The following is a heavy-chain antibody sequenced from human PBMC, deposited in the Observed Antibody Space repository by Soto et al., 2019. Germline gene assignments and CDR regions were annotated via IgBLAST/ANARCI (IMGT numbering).Heavy chain of an antibody. CDR2: ISESGHHT. CDR1: GFPSSTYA. J-gene: IGHJ2*01. V-gene: IGHV3-23*01. Sequence: PGGSLRLSCAASGFPSSTYALNWVRQAPGKGPEWVSTISESGHHTYYADSVKGRFTISRDKSRNTLSLQMHSLRVDDTAIYYCTKSDGCGGGACYTGTYHYFDVWGRGTLVTVSS. CDR3: TKSDGCGGGACYTGTYHYFDV. D-gene: IGHD3-16*02.